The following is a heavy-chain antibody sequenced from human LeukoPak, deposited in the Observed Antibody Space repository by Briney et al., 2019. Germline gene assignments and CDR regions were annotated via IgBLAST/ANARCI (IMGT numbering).Heavy chain of an antibody. J-gene: IGHJ4*02. CDR2: IGLDGSDR. D-gene: IGHD1-1*01. Sequence: GGSLRLSCEASGFTFSNSWMTWVRQAPGKGLEGVASIGLDGSDRRYEDSLKGRFAVSRDNARNSLYLQMNSLRVEDTAVYYCARDGNAGNDFDYWGQGTLVTVSS. CDR1: GFTFSNSW. V-gene: IGHV3-7*01. CDR3: ARDGNAGNDFDY.